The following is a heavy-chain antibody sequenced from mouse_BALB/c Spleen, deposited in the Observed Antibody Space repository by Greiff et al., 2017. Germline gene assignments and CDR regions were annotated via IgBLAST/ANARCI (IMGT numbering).Heavy chain of an antibody. D-gene: IGHD4-1*01. CDR3: ARSGLGRDYAMDY. J-gene: IGHJ4*01. V-gene: IGHV5-17*02. Sequence: EVQLKESGGGLVQPGGSRKLSCAASGFTFSSFGMHWVRQAPEKGLEWVAYISSGSSTIYYADTVKGRFTISRDNPKNTLFLQMTSLRSEDTAMYYCARSGLGRDYAMDYWGQGTSVTVSS. CDR1: GFTFSSFG. CDR2: ISSGSSTI.